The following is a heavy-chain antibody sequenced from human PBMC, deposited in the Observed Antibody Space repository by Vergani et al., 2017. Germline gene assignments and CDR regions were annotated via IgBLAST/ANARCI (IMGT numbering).Heavy chain of an antibody. Sequence: QVQLVESGGGVVQPGRSLRLSCTSSGFTFSTYAMHWVRQAPGKGLEWVAIIYYDGSKKYYADSVKGRFTISRDNSRNTLDLLMSSLRAEDTAIYYCVREGSYCGSTTCRNPSYVYYYHMDVWGVGTTVTVSS. D-gene: IGHD2-21*01. J-gene: IGHJ6*03. V-gene: IGHV3-33*01. CDR1: GFTFSTYA. CDR2: IYYDGSKK. CDR3: VREGSYCGSTTCRNPSYVYYYHMDV.